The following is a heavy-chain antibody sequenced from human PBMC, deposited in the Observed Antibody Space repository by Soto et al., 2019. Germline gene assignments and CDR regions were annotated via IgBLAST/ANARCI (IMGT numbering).Heavy chain of an antibody. D-gene: IGHD1-20*01. V-gene: IGHV4-30-4*01. Sequence: QVQLQESGPGLVKPSQTLSLTCTVSGGSFSNGNYYWSWIRQPPGKGLEWIGYIYYSGSTYYNQSLKSRLTISVDTSKNQFSLNLRSVTAADTAVYYCARVRPINACDIWGQGTMGTVSS. CDR1: GGSFSNGNYY. CDR3: ARVRPINACDI. CDR2: IYYSGST. J-gene: IGHJ3*02.